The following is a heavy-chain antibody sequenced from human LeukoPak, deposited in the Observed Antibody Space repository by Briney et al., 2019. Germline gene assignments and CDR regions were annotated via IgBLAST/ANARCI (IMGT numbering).Heavy chain of an antibody. CDR3: AKGGTSSWYFVFDY. V-gene: IGHV3-23*01. CDR2: NSGSGGNA. J-gene: IGHJ4*02. CDR1: GFTFRSYA. D-gene: IGHD6-13*01. Sequence: PGGSLRLSCAASGFTFRSYAMTWVRQAPGKGLEWVSVNSGSGGNAYYADSVKGRFAISRDNFKNTLYLQMNSLTAEDTAIYYCAKGGTSSWYFVFDYWGQGVLVTVSS.